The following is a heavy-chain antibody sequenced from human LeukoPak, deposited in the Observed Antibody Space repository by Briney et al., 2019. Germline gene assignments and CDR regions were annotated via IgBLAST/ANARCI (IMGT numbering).Heavy chain of an antibody. Sequence: TSETLSLTCTVSGGSVSSGNYYWSWIRQPPGKGLEWIGYIYNSGSTNYNPSLKSRVTISVDTSKNQFSLKLSSMTAADTAVYYCVRDPSGYFNYWGQGTLATVSS. CDR1: GGSVSSGNYY. J-gene: IGHJ4*02. CDR2: IYNSGST. CDR3: VRDPSGYFNY. D-gene: IGHD3-22*01. V-gene: IGHV4-61*01.